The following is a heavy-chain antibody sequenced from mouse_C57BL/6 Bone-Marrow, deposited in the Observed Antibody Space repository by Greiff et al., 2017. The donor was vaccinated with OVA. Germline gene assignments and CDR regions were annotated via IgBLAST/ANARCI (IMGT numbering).Heavy chain of an antibody. Sequence: EVKLMESGGDLVKPGGSLKLSCAASGFTFSSYGMYWVRQTPDKRLEWVATISSGGSYTYYPDSVKGRFTISRDNAKNTLYLQMSSLKSEDTAMYYCARPYYYGLDDWGQGTTLTVSS. CDR1: GFTFSSYG. CDR3: ARPYYYGLDD. CDR2: ISSGGSYT. V-gene: IGHV5-6*01. J-gene: IGHJ2*01. D-gene: IGHD1-1*01.